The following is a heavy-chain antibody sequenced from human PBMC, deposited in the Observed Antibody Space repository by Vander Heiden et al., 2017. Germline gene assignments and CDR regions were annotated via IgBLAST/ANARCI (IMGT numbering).Heavy chain of an antibody. Sequence: QVQLQQWGAGLLKPSETLSLTCAVYGGSFSGYYWSWIRQPPGKGLEWIGEINHSGSTNYNPSLKSRVTISVDTSKNQFSLKLSSVTAADTAVYYCAREGPAAHRRYFDLWGRGTLVTVSS. V-gene: IGHV4-34*01. J-gene: IGHJ2*01. CDR2: INHSGST. D-gene: IGHD2-2*01. CDR1: GGSFSGYY. CDR3: AREGPAAHRRYFDL.